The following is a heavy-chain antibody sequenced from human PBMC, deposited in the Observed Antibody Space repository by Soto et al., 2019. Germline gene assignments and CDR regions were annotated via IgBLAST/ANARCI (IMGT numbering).Heavy chain of an antibody. Sequence: SETLSLTCAVPGGSISSGGYSWSWIRQPPGKGLEWIGYIYHSGSTYYNPSLKSRVTMSVDRSKNQFSLKLSSVTAADTAVYYCARVPGPWGQGTLVTVSS. CDR2: IYHSGST. V-gene: IGHV4-30-2*01. CDR3: ARVPGP. J-gene: IGHJ5*02. CDR1: GGSISSGGYS.